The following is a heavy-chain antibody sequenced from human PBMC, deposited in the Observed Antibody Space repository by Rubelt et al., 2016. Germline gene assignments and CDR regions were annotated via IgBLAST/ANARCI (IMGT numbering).Heavy chain of an antibody. CDR2: INEVGSNT. Sequence: LVQPGGSLRLSCAASGFTFRRYWMHWVRQAPGKGLVWVSRINEVGSNTNYADSVEGRFTISRDNAKNTLYLQIDSLRAEDTAVYFCAGGSGWLIDHWGQGTLVTVSS. D-gene: IGHD6-19*01. J-gene: IGHJ4*02. V-gene: IGHV3-74*01. CDR3: AGGSGWLIDH. CDR1: GFTFRRYW.